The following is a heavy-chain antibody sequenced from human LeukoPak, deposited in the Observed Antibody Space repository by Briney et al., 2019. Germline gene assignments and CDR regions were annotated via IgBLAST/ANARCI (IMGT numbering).Heavy chain of an antibody. CDR1: GGSISSYY. Sequence: SETLSLTCTVSGGSISSYYWSWIRQPPGKGLEWIGYIYYSGSTNYNPSLKSRVTLSVDTSKNQFSLKLSSVTAADTAVYFCARALAAAGSNWFDPWGQGTLVTVSS. CDR2: IYYSGST. D-gene: IGHD6-13*01. CDR3: ARALAAAGSNWFDP. J-gene: IGHJ5*02. V-gene: IGHV4-59*01.